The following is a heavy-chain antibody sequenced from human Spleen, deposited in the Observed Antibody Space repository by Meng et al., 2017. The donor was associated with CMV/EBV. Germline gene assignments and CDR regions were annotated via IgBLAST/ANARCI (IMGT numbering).Heavy chain of an antibody. D-gene: IGHD3-10*01. CDR3: ARDAAMVRPYYYYYYGMDV. CDR2: INTNTGNP. CDR1: GYTFTDYY. V-gene: IGHV7-4-1*01. J-gene: IGHJ6*02. Sequence: ASVKVSCKASGYTFTDYYILWVRQAPGQGLEWMGWINTNTGNPTYAQGFTGRFVFSLDTSVSTAYLQICSLKAEDTAVYYCARDAAMVRPYYYYYYGMDVWGQGTTVTVSS.